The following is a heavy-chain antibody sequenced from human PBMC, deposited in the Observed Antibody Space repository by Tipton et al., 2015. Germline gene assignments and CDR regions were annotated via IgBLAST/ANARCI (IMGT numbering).Heavy chain of an antibody. D-gene: IGHD4-17*01. Sequence: TLSLTCTVSGGSVSSGSYYWSWIRQPPGKGLEWIGEINHSGSTNYNPSLKSRVTISVDTSKNQFSLKLSSVTAADTAVYYCARFVYGDYLTAFDPWGQGTLVTVSS. CDR2: INHSGST. V-gene: IGHV4-61*01. CDR1: GGSVSSGSYY. CDR3: ARFVYGDYLTAFDP. J-gene: IGHJ5*02.